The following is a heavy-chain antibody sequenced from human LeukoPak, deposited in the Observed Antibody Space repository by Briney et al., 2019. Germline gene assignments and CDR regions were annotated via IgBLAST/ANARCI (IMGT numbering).Heavy chain of an antibody. CDR2: MNPNSGNT. J-gene: IGHJ4*02. CDR3: ARGSNSSSSSDY. V-gene: IGHV1-8*01. D-gene: IGHD6-6*01. Sequence: ASAKVSCKASGYTFTSYDINWVRQATGQGLEWMGWMNPNSGNTGYAQKFQGRVTMTRNTSISTAYMELSSLRSEDTAVYYCARGSNSSSSSDYWGQGTLVTVSS. CDR1: GYTFTSYD.